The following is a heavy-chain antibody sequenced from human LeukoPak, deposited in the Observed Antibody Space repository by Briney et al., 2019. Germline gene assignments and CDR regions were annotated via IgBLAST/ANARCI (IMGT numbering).Heavy chain of an antibody. CDR1: GFSFSTFW. D-gene: IGHD2-15*01. V-gene: IGHV3-7*01. CDR2: INRDGSER. J-gene: IGHJ4*02. CDR3: AREQCSGNSCYYY. Sequence: GGSLRLSCAASGFSFSTFWMSWVRQAPGKGLEWVANINRDGSERNYVDSVKGRFTISRDGAKNSLYLQMNSLRAEDAAVYYCAREQCSGNSCYYYWGQGTLVTVSS.